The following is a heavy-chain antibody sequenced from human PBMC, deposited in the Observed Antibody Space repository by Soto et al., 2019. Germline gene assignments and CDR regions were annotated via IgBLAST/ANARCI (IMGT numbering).Heavy chain of an antibody. CDR1: GFTFSSYV. J-gene: IGHJ6*02. D-gene: IGHD5-12*01. CDR3: ARDHGGGYSGYDTYYYYGMDV. V-gene: IGHV3-33*01. CDR2: IWYDGINK. Sequence: GGSLRLSCAASGFTFSSYVMHWVRQAPGKGLEWVAVIWYDGINKYYADSVKGRFTISRDNSKNTLYLQMNSLRAEDTAVYYCARDHGGGYSGYDTYYYYGMDVWGPVTTVTVSS.